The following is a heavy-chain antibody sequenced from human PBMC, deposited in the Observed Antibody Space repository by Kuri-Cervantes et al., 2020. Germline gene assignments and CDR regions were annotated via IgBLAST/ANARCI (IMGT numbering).Heavy chain of an antibody. J-gene: IGHJ5*02. D-gene: IGHD3-22*01. CDR1: GGSISSSSYY. CDR2: IYYSGST. V-gene: IGHV4-30-4*01. Sequence: SETLSLTCTVSGGSISSSSYYWSWIRQPPGKGLEWIGYIYYSGSTYYNPSLKSRVTISVDTSKNQFSLKLSSVTAADTAVYYCARAARSSGTYYNWFDPWGQGTLVTVSS. CDR3: ARAARSSGTYYNWFDP.